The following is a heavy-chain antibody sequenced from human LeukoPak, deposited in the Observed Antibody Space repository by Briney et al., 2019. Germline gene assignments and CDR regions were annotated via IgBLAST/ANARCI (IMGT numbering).Heavy chain of an antibody. Sequence: PGGSLRLSCAASGFTFSSYGMHWVRQAPGKGLEWVAVIWYDGSNKYYADSVKGRFTISRDNSKNTLYLQMNSLRAEDTAVYYCARASPGLGDIVVVPAAFYFDYWGQGTLVTVSS. CDR3: ARASPGLGDIVVVPAAFYFDY. CDR1: GFTFSSYG. D-gene: IGHD2-2*01. J-gene: IGHJ4*02. CDR2: IWYDGSNK. V-gene: IGHV3-33*01.